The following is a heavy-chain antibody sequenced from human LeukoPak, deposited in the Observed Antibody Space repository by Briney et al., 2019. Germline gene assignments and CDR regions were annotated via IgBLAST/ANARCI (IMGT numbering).Heavy chain of an antibody. D-gene: IGHD5-18*01. Sequence: SGPTLVNPTQTLTLICTFSGFSLSTSGMCVSWIRQPPGKALEWLARIDWDDDKYYSTSLKTRLTISKDTSKNQVVLTMTNMDPVDTATYYCARTLRGYSYGYALGYWGQGTLVTVSS. CDR3: ARTLRGYSYGYALGY. V-gene: IGHV2-70*11. J-gene: IGHJ4*02. CDR2: IDWDDDK. CDR1: GFSLSTSGMC.